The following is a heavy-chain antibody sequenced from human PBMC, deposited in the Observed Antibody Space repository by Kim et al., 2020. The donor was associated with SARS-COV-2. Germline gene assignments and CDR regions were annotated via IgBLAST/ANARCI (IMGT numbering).Heavy chain of an antibody. CDR2: ISWNSGSI. CDR3: AKDWGAYYYDSSGYLVGGAFDI. D-gene: IGHD3-22*01. CDR1: GFTFDDYA. J-gene: IGHJ3*02. V-gene: IGHV3-9*01. Sequence: GGSLRLSCAASGFTFDDYAMHWVRQAPGKGLEWVSGISWNSGSIGYADSVKGRFTISRDNAKNSLYLQMNSLRAEDTALYYCAKDWGAYYYDSSGYLVGGAFDIWGQGTMVTVSS.